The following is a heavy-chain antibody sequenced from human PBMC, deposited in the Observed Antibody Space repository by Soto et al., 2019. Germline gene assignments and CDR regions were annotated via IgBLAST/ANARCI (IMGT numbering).Heavy chain of an antibody. J-gene: IGHJ4*02. CDR2: ISSTTNYI. V-gene: IGHV3-21*01. Sequence: EVQLVESGGGLVKPGGSLRLSCAASGFTFTRYSKNWVRQAPGKGLEWVSSISSTTNYIYYADSMKGRFTVSRDNAKNSVYLYMNSLSAEDTAVYYCARESEGLTSNFDYWGQGTLVTVSS. CDR3: ARESEGLTSNFDY. CDR1: GFTFTRYS.